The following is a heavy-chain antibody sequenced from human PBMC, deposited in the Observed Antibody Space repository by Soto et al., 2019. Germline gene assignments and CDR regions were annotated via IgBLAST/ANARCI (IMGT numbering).Heavy chain of an antibody. CDR1: GFIFGDYA. D-gene: IGHD1-26*01. J-gene: IGHJ1*01. Sequence: PGESLKISCTASGFIFGDYAVSWFRQAPGKGLEWVGFMRSKAYSESTEYAASVKGRFTISRDDSKSIAYLQMDSLKTEDTAVYYCTRGYSGRYYEYFHHWGQGTLVTVSS. V-gene: IGHV3-49*03. CDR3: TRGYSGRYYEYFHH. CDR2: MRSKAYSEST.